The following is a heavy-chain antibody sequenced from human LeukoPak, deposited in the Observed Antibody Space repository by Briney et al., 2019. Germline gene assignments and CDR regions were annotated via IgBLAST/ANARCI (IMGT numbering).Heavy chain of an antibody. V-gene: IGHV3-23*01. Sequence: GGSLRLSCAASGFTFSSYAMSWVRQAPGKGLEWVSGISGSGGRTYYADSVKGRFTISRDNSKNTLYLQMNSLRADDTAVYYCAKLNADYYGSGIVDYWGRGILVTVSS. J-gene: IGHJ4*02. D-gene: IGHD3-10*01. CDR1: GFTFSSYA. CDR3: AKLNADYYGSGIVDY. CDR2: ISGSGGRT.